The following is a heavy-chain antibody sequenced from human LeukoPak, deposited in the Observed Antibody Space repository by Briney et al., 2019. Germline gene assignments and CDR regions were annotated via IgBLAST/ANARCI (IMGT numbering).Heavy chain of an antibody. CDR2: IKEDGSEK. Sequence: GGSPRLSCAASGFTFSSYWMTWVRQAPGKGLEWVANIKEDGSEKYYVDSVKGRFTISRDNAKNSLYLQMNSLRAEDTAVYYCARERVTGRSGNLRSYFDYWGQGTLVTVS. V-gene: IGHV3-7*01. D-gene: IGHD4-23*01. CDR1: GFTFSSYW. CDR3: ARERVTGRSGNLRSYFDY. J-gene: IGHJ4*02.